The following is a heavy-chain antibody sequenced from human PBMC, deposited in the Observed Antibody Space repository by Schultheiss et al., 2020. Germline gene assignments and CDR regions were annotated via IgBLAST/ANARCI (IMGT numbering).Heavy chain of an antibody. V-gene: IGHV3-9*01. J-gene: IGHJ6*02. Sequence: GGSLRLSCAGSGFIFGDYAMHWVRQAPGKGLEWVSTINWNSGIIQYADSVKGRFTISRDNARRSLYLQMNSLRAEDTALYYCAMLLAAGPGTYYHMDVWGPGTTVTVSS. CDR2: INWNSGII. CDR3: AMLLAAGPGTYYHMDV. CDR1: GFIFGDYA. D-gene: IGHD6-6*01.